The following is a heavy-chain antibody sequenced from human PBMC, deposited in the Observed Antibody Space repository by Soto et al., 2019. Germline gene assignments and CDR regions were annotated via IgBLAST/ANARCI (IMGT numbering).Heavy chain of an antibody. CDR1: GGSISSYY. CDR2: IYYSGST. CDR3: ARGIRLSRSYYYGMDV. V-gene: IGHV4-59*01. Sequence: SETLSLTCTVSGGSISSYYWSWIRQLPGKGLEWIGYIYYSGSTNYNPSLKSRVTISVDTSKNQFSLKLSSVTAADTAVYYCARGIRLSRSYYYGMDVWGQGTTVTVSS. J-gene: IGHJ6*02.